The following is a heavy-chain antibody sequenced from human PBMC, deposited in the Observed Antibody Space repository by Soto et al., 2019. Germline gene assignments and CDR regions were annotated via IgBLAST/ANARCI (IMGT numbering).Heavy chain of an antibody. Sequence: PSQTLSLTCVISGDSVSIYSGAWNWIRQSPSRGLEWLGRTYYRSKWYYDYAESVKSRIIISVDTSKNQFSLQLNSVTPEDAAVYYCANDPGYSLDHWRQGTQVTVSS. CDR2: TYYRSKWYY. V-gene: IGHV6-1*01. CDR1: GDSVSIYSGA. J-gene: IGHJ4*02. D-gene: IGHD5-18*01. CDR3: ANDPGYSLDH.